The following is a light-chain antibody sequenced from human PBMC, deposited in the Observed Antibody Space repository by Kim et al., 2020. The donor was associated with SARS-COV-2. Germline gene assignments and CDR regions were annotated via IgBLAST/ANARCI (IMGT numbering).Light chain of an antibody. CDR1: SSDLGGYNY. J-gene: IGLJ3*02. CDR2: DVS. V-gene: IGLV2-14*03. Sequence: GQSLTISCTGTSSDLGGYNYVSWYQQHPGKAPKLMIYDVSNRPSGVSNRFSGSKSGNTASLTISGLQAEDEADYYCSSYTSSSTLVFGGGTQLTVL. CDR3: SSYTSSSTLV.